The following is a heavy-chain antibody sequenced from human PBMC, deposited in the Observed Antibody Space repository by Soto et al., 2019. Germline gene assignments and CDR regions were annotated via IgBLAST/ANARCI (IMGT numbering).Heavy chain of an antibody. V-gene: IGHV3-7*01. J-gene: IGHJ4*02. CDR2: IKQDGSDK. D-gene: IGHD6-13*01. CDR1: GFTFSSYW. CDR3: ATSAAAPGNY. Sequence: GGSLRLSCAASGFTFSSYWMSWVRQAPGKGLEWVANIKQDGSDKYYVDSVKGRFTTSRDNAKNTLYLQMNSLRAEYTGVYYCATSAAAPGNYWGQGTLVTVSS.